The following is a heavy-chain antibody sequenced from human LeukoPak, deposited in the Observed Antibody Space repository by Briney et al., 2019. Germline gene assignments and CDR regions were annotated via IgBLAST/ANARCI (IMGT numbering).Heavy chain of an antibody. J-gene: IGHJ4*02. D-gene: IGHD5-12*01. V-gene: IGHV3-74*01. CDR3: ARGGSTVTTISTY. CDR2: IYSVGSST. CDR1: GFTFSRFW. Sequence: GGPLRLSCAASGFTFSRFWMHWFRQAPGKGLVWVSRIYSVGSSTSYADSVKGRFTISRDNTKNTLYLQMNSLRADDTAVYYCARGGSTVTTISTYWGQGTLVTVS.